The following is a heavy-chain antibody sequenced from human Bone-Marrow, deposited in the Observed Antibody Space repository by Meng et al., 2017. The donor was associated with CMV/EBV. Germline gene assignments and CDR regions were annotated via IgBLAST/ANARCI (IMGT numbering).Heavy chain of an antibody. V-gene: IGHV1-69*05. D-gene: IGHD3-3*01. CDR3: ARASPYYDFWSGYYFDY. CDR2: IIPIFGTA. J-gene: IGHJ4*02. CDR1: GGTFSSYA. Sequence: SVKVSCKASGGTFSSYAISWVRQAPGQGLEWMGGIIPIFGTANYAQKFQGRVTITTDESTSTAYMELSSLRSEDTAVYYCARASPYYDFWSGYYFDYWGQGTLVTGSS.